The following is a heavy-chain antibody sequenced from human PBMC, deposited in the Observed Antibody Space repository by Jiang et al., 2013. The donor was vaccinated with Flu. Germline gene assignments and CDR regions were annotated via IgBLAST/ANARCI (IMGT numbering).Heavy chain of an antibody. V-gene: IGHV4-31*03. D-gene: IGHD3-10*01. J-gene: IGHJ3*02. CDR1: GGSISSGGYY. CDR2: IYYSGST. Sequence: PGLVKPSQTLSLTCTVSGGSISSGGYYWSWIRQHPGKGLEWIGYIYYSGSTYYNPSLKSRVTISVDTSKNQFSLKLSSVTAADTAVYYCARDRRDSYYYGSGQLLDAFDIWGQGTMVTVSS. CDR3: ARDRRDSYYYGSGQLLDAFDI.